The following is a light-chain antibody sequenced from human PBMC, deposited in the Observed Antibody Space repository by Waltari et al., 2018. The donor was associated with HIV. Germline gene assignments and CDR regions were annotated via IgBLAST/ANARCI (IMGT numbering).Light chain of an antibody. J-gene: IGKJ2*01. Sequence: EIVLAQSPGTLSLSPGERATLSCRASQSISSSLAWYQQKPGRAPRLLIYDASNRDTGIPARFSGSGSGTDCTLTISSLEPEDCAVYYCQQRSNRPPKYTFGQGTKLEIK. CDR1: QSISSS. CDR3: QQRSNRPPKYT. V-gene: IGKV3-11*01. CDR2: DAS.